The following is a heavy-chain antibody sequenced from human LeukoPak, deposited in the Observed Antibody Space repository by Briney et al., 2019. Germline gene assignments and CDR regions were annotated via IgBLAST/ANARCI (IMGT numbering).Heavy chain of an antibody. D-gene: IGHD1-26*01. CDR1: GYTFTGYY. CDR3: ARAKVGASYFDY. CDR2: INPNSGGT. Sequence: VASVKVSCKASGYTFTGYYMHWVRQAPGQGLEWMGWINPNSGGTNYAQKFQGRVIMTRDTSISTAYMELSRLRSDDTAVYYCARAKVGASYFDYWGQGTLVTVSS. V-gene: IGHV1-2*02. J-gene: IGHJ4*02.